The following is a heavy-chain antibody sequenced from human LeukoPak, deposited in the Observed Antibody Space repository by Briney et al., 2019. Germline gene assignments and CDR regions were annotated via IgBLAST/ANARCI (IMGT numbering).Heavy chain of an antibody. CDR2: ISPGGGTT. CDR1: GFAFGSEA. J-gene: IGHJ4*02. CDR3: AKDPPSNYDVR. Sequence: GGSLRLSCTVSGFAFGSEAMSWVRQSPARGLEWVASISPGGGTTYYADSVKGRFTISRDNSKNTLYLQMNSLRAEDTAVYYCAKDPPSNYDVRWGQGTLVTVSS. D-gene: IGHD3-22*01. V-gene: IGHV3-23*01.